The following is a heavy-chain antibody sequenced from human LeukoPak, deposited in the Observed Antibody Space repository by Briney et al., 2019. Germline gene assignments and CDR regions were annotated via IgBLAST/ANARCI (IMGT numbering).Heavy chain of an antibody. Sequence: SETLSLTCTVSGGSISSYYWSWIRQPPGKGLEWMGYIYYSGSTNYNPSLKSRVTISVGTSKNQFSLKLSSVTAADTAVYYCARVGRNCSSTSCYRPYYYGMDVWGQGTTVTVSS. CDR3: ARVGRNCSSTSCYRPYYYGMDV. D-gene: IGHD2-2*01. V-gene: IGHV4-59*01. CDR2: IYYSGST. CDR1: GGSISSYY. J-gene: IGHJ6*02.